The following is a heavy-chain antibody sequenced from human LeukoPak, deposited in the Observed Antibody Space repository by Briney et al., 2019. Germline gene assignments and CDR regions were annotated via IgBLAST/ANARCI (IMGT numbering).Heavy chain of an antibody. CDR1: GFTFSSYG. Sequence: PGGSLRLSCAASGFTFSSYGMHWVRQAPGKGLEWVAVISYDGSNKYYADSVKGRFTISRDNSKNTLYLQMNSLRAEDTAVYYCAKDRGVRTIRSRGHFDYWGQGTLVTVSS. D-gene: IGHD1-1*01. V-gene: IGHV3-30*18. CDR2: ISYDGSNK. CDR3: AKDRGVRTIRSRGHFDY. J-gene: IGHJ4*02.